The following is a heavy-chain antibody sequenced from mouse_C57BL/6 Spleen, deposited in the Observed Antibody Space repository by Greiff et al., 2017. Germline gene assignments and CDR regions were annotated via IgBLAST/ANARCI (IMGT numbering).Heavy chain of an antibody. CDR3: ARWGYYGSDAMDY. CDR2: INPSNGGT. J-gene: IGHJ4*01. CDR1: GYTFTSYW. V-gene: IGHV1-53*01. Sequence: VQLQQPGTELVKPGASVKLSCKASGYTFTSYWMHWVKQRPGQGLEWIGNINPSNGGTNYNEKFKSKATLTVDKSSSTAYMQLSSLTSEDSAVYYCARWGYYGSDAMDYWGQGTSVTVSS. D-gene: IGHD1-1*01.